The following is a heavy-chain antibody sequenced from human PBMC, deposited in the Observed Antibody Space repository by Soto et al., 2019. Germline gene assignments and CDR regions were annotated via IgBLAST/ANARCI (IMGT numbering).Heavy chain of an antibody. V-gene: IGHV4-34*01. CDR3: ARGALHSSYYMDV. CDR2: INHSGST. D-gene: IGHD2-21*01. J-gene: IGHJ6*03. CDR1: GGSFSGYY. Sequence: SETLSLTCAVYGGSFSGYYWSWIRQPPGKGLEWIGEINHSGSTNYNPSLKSRVTISVDTSKNQFSLKLSSVTAADTAVYYCARGALHSSYYMDVWGKGTTVTVSS.